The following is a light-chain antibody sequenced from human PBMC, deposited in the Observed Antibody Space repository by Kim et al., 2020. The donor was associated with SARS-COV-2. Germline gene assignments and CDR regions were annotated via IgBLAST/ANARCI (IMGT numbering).Light chain of an antibody. CDR2: GKN. CDR1: SLRSYY. V-gene: IGLV3-19*01. CDR3: NSRDSNDNVV. Sequence: GLTQDPAVSVALGQTVRITCQGDSLRSYYATWYQQKPGQAPILVIYGKNNRPSGIPDRFSGSSSGNTASLTITGAQAEDEADYYCNSRDSNDNVVFGGGTSLTVL. J-gene: IGLJ2*01.